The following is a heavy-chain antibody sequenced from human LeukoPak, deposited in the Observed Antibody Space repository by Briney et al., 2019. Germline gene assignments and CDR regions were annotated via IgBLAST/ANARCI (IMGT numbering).Heavy chain of an antibody. V-gene: IGHV3-48*02. J-gene: IGHJ4*02. CDR2: ITSSSTTI. Sequence: GRSLRLSCAASAFTVSTNYMSWVRHAPGEGLEWVSYITSSSTTIYYADSVKGPFTISRDNAKTSLYLHMNTLRDQATVAVYCARPHSGHFFDYGVQGTLVTVSS. D-gene: IGHD3-10*01. CDR1: AFTVSTNY. CDR3: ARPHSGHFFDY.